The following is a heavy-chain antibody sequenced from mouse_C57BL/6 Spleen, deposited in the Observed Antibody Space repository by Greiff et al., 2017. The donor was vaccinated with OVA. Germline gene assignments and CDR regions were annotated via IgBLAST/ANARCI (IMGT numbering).Heavy chain of an antibody. CDR2: IDPENGDT. D-gene: IGHD2-4*01. CDR3: TTGDYAWLAY. V-gene: IGHV14-4*01. J-gene: IGHJ3*01. CDR1: GFNIKDDY. Sequence: EVQLQQSGAELVRPGASVKLSCTASGFNIKDDYMHWVKQRPEQGLEWIGWIDPENGDTEYASKFQGKATITADTSSNTAYLQLSSLTSEDTAVYYCTTGDYAWLAYWGQGTLVTVSA.